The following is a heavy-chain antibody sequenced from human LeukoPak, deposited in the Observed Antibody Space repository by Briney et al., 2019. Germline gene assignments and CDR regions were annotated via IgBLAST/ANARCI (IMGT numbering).Heavy chain of an antibody. CDR1: GFTFSTSS. CDR2: IRSTSTTI. V-gene: IGHV3-48*01. CDR3: VKDHLVRGVMAS. Sequence: PGGSLRLSCAASGFTFSTSSMNWVRQAPGKGLEWVSYIRSTSTTIYYADSVKGRFTISRDNAKNSLYLQMNSLRVEDTAVYYCVKDHLVRGVMASWGQGTLVTVSS. J-gene: IGHJ5*02. D-gene: IGHD3-10*01.